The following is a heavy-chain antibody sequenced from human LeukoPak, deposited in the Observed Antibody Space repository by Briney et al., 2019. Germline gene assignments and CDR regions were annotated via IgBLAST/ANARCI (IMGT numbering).Heavy chain of an antibody. CDR2: INQDGTVR. J-gene: IGHJ4*02. Sequence: GGSLRLSCAASGFPFSGYWMDWVRQAPGKGMEWVANINQDGTVRYYAAPVRGRFTISRDNARNSLFLQMNILRAEDTAVYYCSRSLDYLGQGALVTVSS. CDR1: GFPFSGYW. V-gene: IGHV3-7*01. CDR3: SRSLDY.